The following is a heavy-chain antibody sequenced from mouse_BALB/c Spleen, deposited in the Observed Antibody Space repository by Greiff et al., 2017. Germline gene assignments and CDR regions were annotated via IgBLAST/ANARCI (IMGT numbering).Heavy chain of an antibody. D-gene: IGHD2-1*01. CDR3: AFGNYGSMDY. CDR1: GFTFSSYA. V-gene: IGHV5-9-4*01. Sequence: EVHLVESGGGLVKPGGSLKLSCAASGFTFSSYAMSWVRQSPEKRLEWVAEISSGGSYTYYPDTVTGRFTISRDNAKNTLYLEMSSLRSEDTAMYYCAFGNYGSMDYWGQGTSVTVSS. J-gene: IGHJ4*01. CDR2: ISSGGSYT.